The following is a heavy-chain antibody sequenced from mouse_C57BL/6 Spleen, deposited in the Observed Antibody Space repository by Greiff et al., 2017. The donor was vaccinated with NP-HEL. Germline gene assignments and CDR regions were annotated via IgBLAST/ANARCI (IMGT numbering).Heavy chain of an antibody. J-gene: IGHJ4*01. V-gene: IGHV1-81*01. CDR3: ARGGTVVATDYAMDY. CDR1: GYTFTSYG. Sequence: VQLQQSGAELARPGASVKLSCKASGYTFTSYGISWVKQRTGQGLEWIGEIYPRSGNTYYNEKFKGKATLTADKSSSTAYMELRSLTSEDSAVYFCARGGTVVATDYAMDYWGQGTSVTVSS. D-gene: IGHD1-1*01. CDR2: IYPRSGNT.